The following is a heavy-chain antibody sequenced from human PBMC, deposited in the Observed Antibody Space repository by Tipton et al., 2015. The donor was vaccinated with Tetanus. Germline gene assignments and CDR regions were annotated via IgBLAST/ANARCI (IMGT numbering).Heavy chain of an antibody. CDR1: GGSISSYY. Sequence: TLSLTCTVSGGSISSYYWSWIRQPPGKGLEWIGYIYYSGSTNYNPSLKSRVTMSVDNSKNQFSLKLNSVTAADTAVYYCARESITIFGVVSIDYWGQGTLVTVSS. CDR2: IYYSGST. J-gene: IGHJ4*02. V-gene: IGHV4-59*12. D-gene: IGHD3-3*01. CDR3: ARESITIFGVVSIDY.